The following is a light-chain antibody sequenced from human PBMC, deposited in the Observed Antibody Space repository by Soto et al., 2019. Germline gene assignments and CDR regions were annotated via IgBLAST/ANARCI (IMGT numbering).Light chain of an antibody. CDR1: SSDVGGYNY. V-gene: IGLV2-8*01. CDR2: EVS. Sequence: QSVLTQPHSASGSPGQSVTISCTGTSSDVGGYNYVSWYQQHPGKAPKLMIYEVSERPSGVPDRFSGSKSSNTASLTVSGLQAEDDADYYCSSYADSNNFVFGTGTKLTVL. J-gene: IGLJ1*01. CDR3: SSYADSNNFV.